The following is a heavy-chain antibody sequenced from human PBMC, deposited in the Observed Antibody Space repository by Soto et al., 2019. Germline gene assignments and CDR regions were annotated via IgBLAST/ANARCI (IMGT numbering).Heavy chain of an antibody. CDR3: ARGGDTSGSWPRY. CDR1: GFTFSSYS. Sequence: PGGSLRLSCAASGFTFSSYSLSWVRQAPGKGLEWASSISSSSTYIYYADSVRGRFTISRDDAKNSLFLQVRSLRVEDTAVYYCARGGDTSGSWPRYWGQGTLVTVSS. CDR2: ISSSSTYI. D-gene: IGHD5-12*01. V-gene: IGHV3-21*01. J-gene: IGHJ4*02.